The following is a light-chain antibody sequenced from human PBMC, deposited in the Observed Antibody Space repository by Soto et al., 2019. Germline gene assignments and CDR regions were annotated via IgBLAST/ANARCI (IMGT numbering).Light chain of an antibody. V-gene: IGLV4-60*02. J-gene: IGLJ7*01. CDR2: VEGSGTY. CDR1: SGHRSYI. Sequence: QLVLTQSPSASASLGSSVKLTCTLSSGHRSYIIAWHQQQPGKAPRYLMKVEGSGTYNKGSGVPDRSSGSSSGAERYLTISNLQFDDEADYYCETWDSNTHAVFGGGTQLTVL. CDR3: ETWDSNTHAV.